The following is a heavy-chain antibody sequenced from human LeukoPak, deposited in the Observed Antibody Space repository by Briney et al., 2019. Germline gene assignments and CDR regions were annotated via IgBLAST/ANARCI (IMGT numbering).Heavy chain of an antibody. CDR2: ISAYNGNT. CDR3: ARDPTPMVRGVIPFDY. D-gene: IGHD3-10*01. V-gene: IGHV1-18*01. J-gene: IGHJ4*02. Sequence: ASVKVSCKASGGSFSNSAISWVRQAPGQGLEWMGWISAYNGNTNYAQKLQGRVTMTTDTSTSTAYMELRSLRSDDTAVYYCARDPTPMVRGVIPFDYWGQGTLVTVSS. CDR1: GGSFSNSA.